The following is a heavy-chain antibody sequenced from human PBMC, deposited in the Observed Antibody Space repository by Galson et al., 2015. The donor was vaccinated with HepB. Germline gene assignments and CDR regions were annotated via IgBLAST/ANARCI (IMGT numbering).Heavy chain of an antibody. CDR1: GASIISGGYD. J-gene: IGHJ4*02. V-gene: IGHV4-31*11. CDR3: ARKSGSGSYYEASFDY. D-gene: IGHD3-10*01. CDR2: ISYRGRT. Sequence: CRSWAVSGASIISGGYDWVRIRQYPGRGMESFGFISYRGRTYHNSSPKGRLAMSVDPSRNQFSMDLRSVTAADTAVYYCARKSGSGSYYEASFDYWGQGTLVTVSS.